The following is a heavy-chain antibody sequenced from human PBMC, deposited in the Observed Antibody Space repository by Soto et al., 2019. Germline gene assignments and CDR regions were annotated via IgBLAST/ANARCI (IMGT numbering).Heavy chain of an antibody. V-gene: IGHV4-38-2*01. CDR1: VYSIISVYY. CDR3: ARVGPWVPYYYDSTTYNFPNWFEP. Sequence: SDTLSLTCALSVYSIISVYYWVWLRQPPGKGLECIGIIYHGGSTYYNPSLNSRVTLSIDMTNNHVSLILNSVTAADTAVYYCARVGPWVPYYYDSTTYNFPNWFEPWGQGTLVNVSS. CDR2: IYHGGST. D-gene: IGHD3-22*01. J-gene: IGHJ5*02.